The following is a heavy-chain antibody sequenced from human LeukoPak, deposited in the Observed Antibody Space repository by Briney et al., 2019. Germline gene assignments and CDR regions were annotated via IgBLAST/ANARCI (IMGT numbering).Heavy chain of an antibody. CDR2: IYYSGST. V-gene: IGHV4-59*01. CDR3: GRGGYYVPTYYFDY. J-gene: IGHJ4*02. CDR1: GGSISSYY. Sequence: SETLSLTCTVSGGSISSYYWSWIRHPPGKGLEWIRYIYYSGSTNYNPSLQSRVTISVDTSKNQFSLKLSSVTAEDTAVYYCGRGGYYVPTYYFDYWGQGTLVTVSS. D-gene: IGHD1-26*01.